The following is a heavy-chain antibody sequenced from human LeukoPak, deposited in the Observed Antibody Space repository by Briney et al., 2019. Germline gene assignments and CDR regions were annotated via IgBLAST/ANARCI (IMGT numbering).Heavy chain of an antibody. CDR1: GFTFSSYW. CDR3: AKGTGSAVAGTKALRYYYYGMDV. J-gene: IGHJ6*02. Sequence: GGSLRLSCAASGFTFSSYWMHWVRQAPGKGLVWASRINSDGSSTSYADSVKGRFTISRDNAKNTLYLQMNSLRAEDTAVYYCAKGTGSAVAGTKALRYYYYGMDVWGQGTTVTVSS. V-gene: IGHV3-74*01. D-gene: IGHD6-19*01. CDR2: INSDGSST.